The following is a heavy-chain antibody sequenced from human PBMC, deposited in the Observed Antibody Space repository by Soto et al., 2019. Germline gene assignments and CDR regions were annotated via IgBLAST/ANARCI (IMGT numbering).Heavy chain of an antibody. CDR1: GNTFTNYY. D-gene: IGHD2-21*02. V-gene: IGHV1-46*01. CDR2: INPSGGHT. Sequence: QVQLMQSGAEVKKPGASVKVSCKASGNTFTNYYIHWVRQAPGQGLEWMGTINPSGGHTTYSQNLLGRVTMTGDTSTSTLYMELTSLTSDDTAVYYCARGGHVVVVTAAFDYWGQGTLVTVSS. CDR3: ARGGHVVVVTAAFDY. J-gene: IGHJ4*02.